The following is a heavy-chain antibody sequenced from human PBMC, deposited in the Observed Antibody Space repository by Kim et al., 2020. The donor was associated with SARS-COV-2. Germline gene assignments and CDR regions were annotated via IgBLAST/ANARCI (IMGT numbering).Heavy chain of an antibody. CDR2: INPNSGGT. D-gene: IGHD5-18*01. J-gene: IGHJ6*02. CDR3: ARDNTAMANYYYGMDV. CDR1: GYTFTGYY. Sequence: ASVKVSCKASGYTFTGYYMHWVRQAPGQGLEWMGWINPNSGGTNYAQKFQGRVTMTRDTSISTAYMELSRLRSDDTAVYYCARDNTAMANYYYGMDVWGQGTTVTVSS. V-gene: IGHV1-2*02.